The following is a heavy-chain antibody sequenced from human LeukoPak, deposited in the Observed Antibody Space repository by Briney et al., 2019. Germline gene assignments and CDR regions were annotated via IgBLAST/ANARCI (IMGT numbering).Heavy chain of an antibody. V-gene: IGHV4-59*01. J-gene: IGHJ3*02. D-gene: IGHD3-9*01. CDR3: ARGAGNWLPAAFDI. CDR1: GGSISRYY. Sequence: SGTLCLTCAVSGGSISRYYSSWVRQPPGKGLERVWDIYDSGSTNYNPSLKSRVTISVDTSKNNFSLKLSSVTPADTAVYYCARGAGNWLPAAFDIWGQGTMVTVSS. CDR2: IYDSGST.